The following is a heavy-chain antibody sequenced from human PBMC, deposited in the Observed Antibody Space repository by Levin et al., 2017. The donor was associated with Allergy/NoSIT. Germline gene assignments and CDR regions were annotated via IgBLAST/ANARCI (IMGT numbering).Heavy chain of an antibody. J-gene: IGHJ4*02. V-gene: IGHV1-58*01. Sequence: ASVKVSCKASGFTFTHSAVQWVRQARGQRPEWIGWIVVGSGNTKYAHSFQERVTITRDMSTNTVYMELSSLRSEDTAMYYCAAVIGHCSGPSCYLYYFDYWGQGTLVTVSS. D-gene: IGHD2-2*03. CDR1: GFTFTHSA. CDR2: IVVGSGNT. CDR3: AAVIGHCSGPSCYLYYFDY.